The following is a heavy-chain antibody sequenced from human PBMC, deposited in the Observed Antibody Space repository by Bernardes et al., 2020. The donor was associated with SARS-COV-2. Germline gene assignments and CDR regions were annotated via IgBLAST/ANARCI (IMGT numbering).Heavy chain of an antibody. D-gene: IGHD3-22*01. Sequence: SESLSLTCTVSGDSISSINYYWGWLLQPPGKGLEWIGSIYFSGTSYYNSSLKSRVTISVDTSKNQFSLKLNSVSAADTAVYYCARHGYYFDSNTWPLFYSWGQGTLVTVSS. J-gene: IGHJ5*01. V-gene: IGHV4-39*01. CDR3: ARHGYYFDSNTWPLFYS. CDR2: IYFSGTS. CDR1: GDSISSINYY.